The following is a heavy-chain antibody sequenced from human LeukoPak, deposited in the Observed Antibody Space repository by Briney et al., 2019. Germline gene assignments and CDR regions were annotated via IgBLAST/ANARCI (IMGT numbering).Heavy chain of an antibody. V-gene: IGHV4-4*09. CDR1: GGAFSTYH. CDR3: VRPGQSGWWVYFDY. CDR2: IHPSGTT. Sequence: SETLSLTCNVSGGAFSTYHWTWIRQPPGKGLEWIGYIHPSGTTNYNPSLKSRVTMSVDTSKNQFSLRLSSVTAADTAVYYCVRPGQSGWWVYFDYWGQGTVVTVSS. J-gene: IGHJ4*02. D-gene: IGHD3-3*01.